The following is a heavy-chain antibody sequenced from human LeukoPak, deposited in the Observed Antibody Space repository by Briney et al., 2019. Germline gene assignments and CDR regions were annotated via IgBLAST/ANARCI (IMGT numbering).Heavy chain of an antibody. V-gene: IGHV4-59*01. D-gene: IGHD2-2*03. CDR1: GGSISSYY. J-gene: IGHJ6*02. CDR3: ARENTGYCSSTSCSYYYGMDV. CDR2: IYYSGST. Sequence: SETPSLTCTVSGGSISSYYWSWIRQPPGKGLEWIGYIYYSGSTNYNPSLKSRVTISVDTSKNQFSLKLSSVTAADTAVYYCARENTGYCSSTSCSYYYGMDVWGQGTTVTVSS.